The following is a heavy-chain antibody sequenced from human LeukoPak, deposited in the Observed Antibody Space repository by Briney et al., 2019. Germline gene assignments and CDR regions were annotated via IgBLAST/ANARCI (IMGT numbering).Heavy chain of an antibody. CDR2: IKQDGSDK. V-gene: IGHV3-7*01. CDR3: ARGYCTGSSCSRSY. D-gene: IGHD2-2*01. J-gene: IGHJ4*02. CDR1: GFTFRIYW. Sequence: GGSLRLSCAASGFTFRIYWMNWVRQAPEKGLEWLANIKQDGSDKNYVDSVKGRFIISRDNAKNSLYLQMNSLRAEDTAVYYCARGYCTGSSCSRSYWGQGTLVTVSS.